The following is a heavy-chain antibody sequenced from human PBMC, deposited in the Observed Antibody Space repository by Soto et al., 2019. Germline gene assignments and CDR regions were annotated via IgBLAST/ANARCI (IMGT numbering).Heavy chain of an antibody. CDR1: GYTFTSNA. CDR2: INVGNGNA. J-gene: IGHJ4*02. Sequence: QVQLVQSGAEVKKPGASVKVSCKASGYTFTSNAIHWVRQAPGQRLEWMGWINVGNGNANYSQRFQGRVSITRDTAASTAYMELLSLKAEATAVYYGAREGGPQWFGRRRGDDHFDDWGLGTLVTVSS. CDR3: AREGGPQWFGRRRGDDHFDD. D-gene: IGHD3-10*01. V-gene: IGHV1-3*01.